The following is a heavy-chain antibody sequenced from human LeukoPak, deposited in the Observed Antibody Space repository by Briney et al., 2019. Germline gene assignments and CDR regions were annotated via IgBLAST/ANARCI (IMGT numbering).Heavy chain of an antibody. CDR3: ARARWYSCDY. V-gene: IGHV3-21*01. CDR1: GFSFGDYT. D-gene: IGHD5-24*01. J-gene: IGHJ4*02. Sequence: PGGSLRLSCAASGFSFGDYTLNWVRQAPGTGLQWVSSISSGSTYKYYADSLKDRFIVSRDNAKNSVYLQMNSLRAEDTAVYYCARARWYSCDYWGQGTLVTVSS. CDR2: ISSGSTYK.